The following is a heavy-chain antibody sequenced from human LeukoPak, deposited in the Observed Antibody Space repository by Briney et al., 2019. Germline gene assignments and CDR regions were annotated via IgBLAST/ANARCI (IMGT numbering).Heavy chain of an antibody. V-gene: IGHV3-30*18. CDR1: GFTFSSYG. CDR2: ISYDGSNK. D-gene: IGHD5-24*01. Sequence: GGSLRLSCAASGFTFSSYGMHWVRQAPGKGLEWVAVISYDGSNKHYGDSVKGRFTISRDNSKNTLYLQMNSLRAEDTAVYYCAKDSVEQWLHFDYWGQGTLVTVSS. J-gene: IGHJ4*02. CDR3: AKDSVEQWLHFDY.